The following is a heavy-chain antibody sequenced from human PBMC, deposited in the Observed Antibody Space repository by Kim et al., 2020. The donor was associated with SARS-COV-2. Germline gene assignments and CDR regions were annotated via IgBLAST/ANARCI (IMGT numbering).Heavy chain of an antibody. J-gene: IGHJ5*02. Sequence: ASVKVSCKASGYTFTSYAMNWVRQAPGQGLEWMGWINTNTGNPTYAQGFTGRFVFSLDTSVSTAYLQISSLKAEDTAVYYCAREVSVVVVAATPGWFDPWGQGTLVTVSS. V-gene: IGHV7-4-1*02. CDR3: AREVSVVVVAATPGWFDP. D-gene: IGHD2-15*01. CDR1: GYTFTSYA. CDR2: INTNTGNP.